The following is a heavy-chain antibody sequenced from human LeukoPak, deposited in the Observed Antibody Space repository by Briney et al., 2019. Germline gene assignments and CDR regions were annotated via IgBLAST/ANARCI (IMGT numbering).Heavy chain of an antibody. CDR3: ASQTYYYGSSGYYPGGIDY. D-gene: IGHD3-22*01. CDR1: GFTFSDYY. J-gene: IGHJ4*02. V-gene: IGHV3-11*06. Sequence: GGSLRLSCAASGFTFSDYYMSWIRQAPGKGLEWVSYISSSSSYTNYADSVKGRFTISRDNAKNSLYLQMNSLRAEDTAVYYCASQTYYYGSSGYYPGGIDYWGLGTPVTVSS. CDR2: ISSSSSYT.